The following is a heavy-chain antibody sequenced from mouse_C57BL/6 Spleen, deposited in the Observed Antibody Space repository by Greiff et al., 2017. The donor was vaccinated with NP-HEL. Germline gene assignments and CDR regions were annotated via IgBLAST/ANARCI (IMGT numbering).Heavy chain of an antibody. CDR3: AREHYYGSNYAMDY. CDR1: GYTFTSYT. CDR2: INPSSGYT. J-gene: IGHJ4*01. Sequence: QVQLQQSGAELARPGASVKMSCKASGYTFTSYTMHWVKQRPGQGLEWIGYINPSSGYTKYNQKFKDKATLTADKSSSTAYMQLSSLTSEDSAVYYCAREHYYGSNYAMDYWGQGTSVTVSS. V-gene: IGHV1-4*01. D-gene: IGHD1-1*01.